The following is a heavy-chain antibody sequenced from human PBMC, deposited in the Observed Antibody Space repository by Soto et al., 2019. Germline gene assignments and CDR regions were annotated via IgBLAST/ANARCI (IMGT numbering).Heavy chain of an antibody. D-gene: IGHD6-19*01. Sequence: GGSLRLSCAASGFTFSDYFMTWIRQAPGKGLQWVSYISSSGSANYADSVKGRFTTSRDNAKNSLYLQLNSLRAEDTAVYYCAQSARTIAVAGWGPGTLVTVSS. CDR1: GFTFSDYF. CDR3: AQSARTIAVAG. J-gene: IGHJ4*02. CDR2: ISSSGSA. V-gene: IGHV3-11*06.